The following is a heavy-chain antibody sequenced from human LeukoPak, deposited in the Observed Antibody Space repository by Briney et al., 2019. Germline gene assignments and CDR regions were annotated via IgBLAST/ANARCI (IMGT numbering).Heavy chain of an antibody. V-gene: IGHV3-9*01. CDR2: ISWNSGSI. J-gene: IGHJ4*02. CDR1: GFTFDDYA. Sequence: GGSLRLSCAASGFTFDDYAMHWVRQAPGKGLEWVSGISWNSGSIGYADSVKGRFTISRDNAKNSVYLQMNSLRAEDTALYYCAKDGGSYYDSSGYPDYWGQGTLVTVSS. CDR3: AKDGGSYYDSSGYPDY. D-gene: IGHD3-22*01.